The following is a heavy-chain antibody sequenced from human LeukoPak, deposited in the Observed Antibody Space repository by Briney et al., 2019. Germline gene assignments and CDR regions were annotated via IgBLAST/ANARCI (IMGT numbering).Heavy chain of an antibody. D-gene: IGHD3-10*02. Sequence: PGGSLRLSCAASGFTFSSYAMSWIRQPPGKGLEWIGYIYYTGHTHYNHSLKSRVTMSMDTSKNQFSLKLNSVTAADTAVYYCARHPFMSPFDYWGQGTLVTVSS. J-gene: IGHJ4*02. CDR1: GFTFSSYA. CDR2: IYYTGHT. V-gene: IGHV4-59*08. CDR3: ARHPFMSPFDY.